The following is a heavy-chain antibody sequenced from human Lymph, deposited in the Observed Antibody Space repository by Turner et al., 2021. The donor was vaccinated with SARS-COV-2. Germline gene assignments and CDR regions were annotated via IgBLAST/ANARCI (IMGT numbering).Heavy chain of an antibody. D-gene: IGHD6-6*01. CDR3: TTDPGQLVRYFDY. Sequence: EMQLVEFGGGLVRPGGSLSHACAASGFTLNYAWMRWVRQAPGEGLEWGGRIKSKTDGGTTDYAAPVKGRFTISRDDSKNTLYLQMNSLKTEDTAVYDGTTDPGQLVRYFDYWGQGTLVTVSS. CDR2: IKSKTDGGTT. V-gene: IGHV3-15*01. CDR1: GFTLNYAW. J-gene: IGHJ4*02.